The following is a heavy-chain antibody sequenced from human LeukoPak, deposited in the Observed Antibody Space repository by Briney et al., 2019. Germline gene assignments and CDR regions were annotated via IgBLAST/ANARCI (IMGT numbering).Heavy chain of an antibody. V-gene: IGHV1-46*01. Sequence: GSVKVSCKASGYTFTSYYMHWVRQAPGQGLEWMRIINPSGGSTSYAQKFQGRVTMTRDMSTSTDYMELSSLRSEDTAVYYCARDNSVEDTAWWFDPWGQGTLVTVSS. CDR2: INPSGGST. CDR3: ARDNSVEDTAWWFDP. J-gene: IGHJ5*02. D-gene: IGHD4-23*01. CDR1: GYTFTSYY.